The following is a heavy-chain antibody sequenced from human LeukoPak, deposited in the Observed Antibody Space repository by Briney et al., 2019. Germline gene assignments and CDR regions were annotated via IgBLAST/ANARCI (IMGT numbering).Heavy chain of an antibody. CDR1: GYTFTSYG. J-gene: IGHJ6*03. Sequence: ASVKVSCKASGYTFTSYGISWVRQAPGQGLEWMGWISAYNGNTNYAQKLQGRVTMTTDTSTSTAYMELRSLRSDDTAVYYCAREIQYSNYYYYYYMDVWGKGTTVTVSS. CDR2: ISAYNGNT. CDR3: AREIQYSNYYYYYYMDV. V-gene: IGHV1-18*01. D-gene: IGHD4-11*01.